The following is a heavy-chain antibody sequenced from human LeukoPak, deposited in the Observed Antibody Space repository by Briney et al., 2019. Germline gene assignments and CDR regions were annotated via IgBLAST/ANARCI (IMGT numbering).Heavy chain of an antibody. J-gene: IGHJ1*01. CDR3: ARDGSYCSAGSCYLGIYFQA. D-gene: IGHD2-15*01. CDR2: IWYDGSNK. CDR1: GFTFSSYG. V-gene: IGHV3-33*01. Sequence: GGSLRLSCAASGFTFSSYGMHWVRQAPGKGLEWVAVIWYDGSNKYYADSVKGRFTISRDNSKNTLYLQMNSLRAEDTAVYYCARDGSYCSAGSCYLGIYFQAWGQGTRVTVSS.